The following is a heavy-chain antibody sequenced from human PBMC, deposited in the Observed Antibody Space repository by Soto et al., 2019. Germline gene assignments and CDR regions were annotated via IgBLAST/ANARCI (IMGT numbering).Heavy chain of an antibody. V-gene: IGHV4-30-4*01. CDR1: GGSISSGDDY. J-gene: IGHJ5*02. CDR3: ARFGSSWYPGWFDP. CDR2: IYYSGST. D-gene: IGHD6-13*01. Sequence: QVQLQESGPGLVKPSQTLSLTCTVSGGSISSGDDYWSWIRQPPGKGLEWIGYIYYSGSTYYNPSRKSRVTISVDTSKNQFSLKLSSVTAADTAVYYCARFGSSWYPGWFDPWGQGTLVTVSS.